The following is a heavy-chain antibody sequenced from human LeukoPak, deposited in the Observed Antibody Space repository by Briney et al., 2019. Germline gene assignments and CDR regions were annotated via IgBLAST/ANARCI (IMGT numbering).Heavy chain of an antibody. V-gene: IGHV4-39*07. J-gene: IGHJ5*02. Sequence: PSETLSLTCTVSGDSISSSNYFWGWIRQPPGKGLGWIGTIYYSGSTYYNPSLKSRVTISIDTSKNQFSLRLSSVTAADTAVYYCARGHNSIRTFGEVIKSRTRWFDPWGQGTLVTVSS. D-gene: IGHD3-3*01. CDR1: GDSISSSNYF. CDR3: ARGHNSIRTFGEVIKSRTRWFDP. CDR2: IYYSGST.